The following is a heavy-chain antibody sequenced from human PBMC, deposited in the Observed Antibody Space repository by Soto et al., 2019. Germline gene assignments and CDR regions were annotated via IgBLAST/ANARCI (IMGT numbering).Heavy chain of an antibody. Sequence: QVQLVESGGGVVQPGRSLRLSCAASGFTFSSYAMHWVRQAPGKGLEWVAVISYDGSNKYYADSVKGRFTISRDNSKNQLDLQMTSLRAEDTAVYYCARDRSGSYSASAFDILGQGTMVTVSS. J-gene: IGHJ3*02. V-gene: IGHV3-30-3*01. D-gene: IGHD1-26*01. CDR2: ISYDGSNK. CDR3: ARDRSGSYSASAFDI. CDR1: GFTFSSYA.